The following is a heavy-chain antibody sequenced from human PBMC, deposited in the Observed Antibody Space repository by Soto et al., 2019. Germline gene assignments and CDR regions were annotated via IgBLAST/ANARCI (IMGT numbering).Heavy chain of an antibody. CDR2: ISSSSSTI. CDR1: GFTFSSYS. V-gene: IGHV3-48*01. D-gene: IGHD6-13*01. Sequence: EVQLVESGGGLVQPGGSLRLSCAASGFTFSSYSMNWVRQAPGKGLEWVSYISSSSSTIYYADSVKGRSTISRANAKTSLYLQMNSMRAEDTAVYYCARTRQHSSWYFDAFDIWGQGTMVTVSS. CDR3: ARTRQHSSWYFDAFDI. J-gene: IGHJ3*02.